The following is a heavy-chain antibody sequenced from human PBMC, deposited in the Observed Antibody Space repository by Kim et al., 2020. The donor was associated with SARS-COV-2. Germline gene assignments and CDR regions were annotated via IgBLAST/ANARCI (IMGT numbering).Heavy chain of an antibody. CDR1: GFTFSSYD. CDR3: ARDRAANYSYGMDI. CDR2: ISYDGSNK. Sequence: GGSLRLSCAASGFTFSSYDMHWVRQAPGKGLEWVSVISYDGSNKYYADSVKSRFTISRDNSKNTLYLQMNSLRAEDTAVYYCARDRAANYSYGMDIWGQGATVTVSS. J-gene: IGHJ6*02. V-gene: IGHV3-30*04. D-gene: IGHD2-15*01.